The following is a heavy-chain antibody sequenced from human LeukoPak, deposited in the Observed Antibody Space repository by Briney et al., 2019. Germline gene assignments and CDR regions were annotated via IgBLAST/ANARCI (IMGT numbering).Heavy chain of an antibody. CDR2: INHSGST. J-gene: IGHJ4*02. Sequence: SETLSLTCAVYGGSFSGHYWSWIRQPRGKGLEWIGEINHSGSTNYNPSLKSRVTISVDTSKNQFSLKLSSVTAADTAVYYCARSRYGYFDYWGQGTLVTVSS. D-gene: IGHD3-9*01. CDR3: ARSRYGYFDY. V-gene: IGHV4-34*01. CDR1: GGSFSGHY.